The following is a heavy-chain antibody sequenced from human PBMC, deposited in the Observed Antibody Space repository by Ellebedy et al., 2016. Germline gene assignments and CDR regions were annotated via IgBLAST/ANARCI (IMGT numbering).Heavy chain of an antibody. CDR3: AREPAYITGTTRNGMDV. J-gene: IGHJ6*02. CDR1: GFTVSNNY. D-gene: IGHD1-14*01. V-gene: IGHV3-66*01. Sequence: GESLKISCAASGFTVSNNYMTWVRQAPGKGLEWVSVIYSGGHTYYADSVRDRFTISRDNSKNTLYLQMNSLRAEDTAVYYCAREPAYITGTTRNGMDVWGQGTTVTVSS. CDR2: IYSGGHT.